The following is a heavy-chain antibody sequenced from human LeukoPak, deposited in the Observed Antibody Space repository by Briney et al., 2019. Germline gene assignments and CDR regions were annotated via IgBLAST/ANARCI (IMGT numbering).Heavy chain of an antibody. D-gene: IGHD3-9*01. J-gene: IGHJ4*02. CDR2: ISYDGSNK. CDR3: ARPIGTLDYDILTGADY. CDR1: GFTFSSYA. V-gene: IGHV3-30-3*01. Sequence: PGGSLRLSCAASGFTFSSYAMHWVRQAPGKGLEWVAVISYDGSNKYYADSVKGRFTISRDNSKNTLYLQMNSLRAEDTAVYYCARPIGTLDYDILTGADYWGQGTLVTVSS.